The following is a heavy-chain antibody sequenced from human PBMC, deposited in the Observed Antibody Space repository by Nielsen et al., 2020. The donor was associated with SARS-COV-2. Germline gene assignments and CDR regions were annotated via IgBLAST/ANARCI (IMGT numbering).Heavy chain of an antibody. D-gene: IGHD6-19*01. Sequence: GESLKISCAASGFTFSSYWMSWVRQAPGKGLEWVANIKQDGSEKYYVDSVKGRFTISRDNAKNSLYLQMNSLRAEDTAVYYCARGEQWLVQGGYFDYWGQGTLVTVSS. CDR1: GFTFSSYW. J-gene: IGHJ4*02. CDR3: ARGEQWLVQGGYFDY. V-gene: IGHV3-7*01. CDR2: IKQDGSEK.